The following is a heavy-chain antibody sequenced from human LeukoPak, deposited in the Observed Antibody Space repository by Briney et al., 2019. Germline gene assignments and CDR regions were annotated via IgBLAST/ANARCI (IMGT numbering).Heavy chain of an antibody. J-gene: IGHJ4*02. D-gene: IGHD5-24*01. Sequence: GGSLRLSCAASGFTFSRNAMHWVRQAPGKGLEWVSAISGSGGSTYYADSVKGRFTISRDNSKNTLYLQMNSLRAEDTAVYYCAKAARMAANNEDYWGQGTLVTVSS. CDR3: AKAARMAANNEDY. V-gene: IGHV3-23*01. CDR1: GFTFSRNA. CDR2: ISGSGGST.